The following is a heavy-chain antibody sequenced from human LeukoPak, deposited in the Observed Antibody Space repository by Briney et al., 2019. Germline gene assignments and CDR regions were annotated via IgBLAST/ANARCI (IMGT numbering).Heavy chain of an antibody. J-gene: IGHJ5*02. D-gene: IGHD1-14*01. CDR1: GGTFSIYG. V-gene: IGHV1-69*04. CDR3: AREPGHNWFDP. Sequence: SVKVSCTASGGTFSIYGISWVRHAPGQGLEWMGRIIPILGIANYAQKFKGRVTITADKSTSTAYMELSSLRSEDTAVYYCAREPGHNWFDPWGQGTLVTVSS. CDR2: IIPILGIA.